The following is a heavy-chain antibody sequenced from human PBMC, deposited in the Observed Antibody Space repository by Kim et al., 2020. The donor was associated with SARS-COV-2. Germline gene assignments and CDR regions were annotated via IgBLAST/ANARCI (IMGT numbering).Heavy chain of an antibody. Sequence: SYAQKFQGRVTMTRDTSTSTVYMELSSLGSEDTAVYYCARDSSSSSGVFHWGQGTLVTVSS. CDR3: ARDSSSSSGVFH. V-gene: IGHV1-46*01. J-gene: IGHJ4*02. D-gene: IGHD6-6*01.